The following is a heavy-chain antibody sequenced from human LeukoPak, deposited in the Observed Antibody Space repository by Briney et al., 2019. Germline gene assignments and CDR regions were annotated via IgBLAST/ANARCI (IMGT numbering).Heavy chain of an antibody. CDR3: AKEYCTDDNCYITLQYFLDS. V-gene: IGHV3-23*01. Sequence: GGSLRLSCGASGFTFSSHAMSWVRQAPGKGLEWVSTISGRGDATYYSRSVKDRFIISRDNSRNTLYLQMNGLRAEDTAVYYCAKEYCTDDNCYITLQYFLDSWGQGTLVTVSS. CDR2: ISGRGDAT. CDR1: GFTFSSHA. J-gene: IGHJ4*02. D-gene: IGHD2-15*01.